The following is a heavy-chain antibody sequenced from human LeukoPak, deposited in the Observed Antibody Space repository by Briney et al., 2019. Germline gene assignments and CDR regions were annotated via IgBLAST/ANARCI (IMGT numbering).Heavy chain of an antibody. CDR3: VRYYTRNSWYFDL. CDR2: IKPDEGEK. Sequence: GGSLRLSCAASGFTFSSYSMNWVRQAPGKGLEWVANIKPDEGEKYYVDSVKGRFTVSRDNAKNSLYLQMNSLRAEDTAVYYCVRYYTRNSWYFDLWGRGTLVTVSS. CDR1: GFTFSSYS. V-gene: IGHV3-7*01. D-gene: IGHD1-7*01. J-gene: IGHJ2*01.